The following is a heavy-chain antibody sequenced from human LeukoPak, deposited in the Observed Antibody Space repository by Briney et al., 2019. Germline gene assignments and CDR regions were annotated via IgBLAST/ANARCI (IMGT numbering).Heavy chain of an antibody. CDR1: GFTFSSYA. Sequence: GGSLRLSCAASGFTFSSYAMSWVRQAPVKGLEWVSAISGSGGSTYYADSVKGRFTISRDNSKNTLYLQMNSLRAEDTAVYYCAREVTGYSSSFNWFDPWGQGTLVTVSS. CDR3: AREVTGYSSSFNWFDP. V-gene: IGHV3-23*01. J-gene: IGHJ5*02. CDR2: ISGSGGST. D-gene: IGHD6-13*01.